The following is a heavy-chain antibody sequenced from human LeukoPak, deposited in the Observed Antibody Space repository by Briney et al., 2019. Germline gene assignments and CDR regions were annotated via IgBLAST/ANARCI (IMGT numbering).Heavy chain of an antibody. J-gene: IGHJ6*04. CDR2: IKHSGST. V-gene: IGHV4-34*01. Sequence: SETLSLTCALDGGSFTGYCWSWIRQPPGKGLEWIGEIKHSGSTNYNPSLKSRVTVSVDTSKNQFSLKLRSVTAADTAVYYCARGEDNYYYGMHVWGKGTTVTVSS. CDR1: GGSFTGYC. CDR3: ARGEDNYYYGMHV.